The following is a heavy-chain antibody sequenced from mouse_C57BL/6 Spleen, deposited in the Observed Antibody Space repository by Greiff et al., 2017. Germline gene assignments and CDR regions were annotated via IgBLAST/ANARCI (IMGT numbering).Heavy chain of an antibody. J-gene: IGHJ3*01. CDR1: GFTFTDYY. Sequence: EVKVVESGGGLVQPGGSLSLSCAASGFTFTDYYMSWVRQPPGKALEWLGFIRNKANGYTTEYSESVKGRFTISRDNSQSILYLQMNALRAEDGATYYCCCIKGLLFAYWGQGTLVTVAA. CDR3: CCIKGLLFAY. V-gene: IGHV7-3*01. D-gene: IGHD1-1*01. CDR2: IRNKANGYTT.